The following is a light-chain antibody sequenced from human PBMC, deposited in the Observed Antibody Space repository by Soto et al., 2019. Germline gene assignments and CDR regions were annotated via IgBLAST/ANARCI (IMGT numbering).Light chain of an antibody. CDR3: SSYTSSSTIV. CDR1: SSDVGGYNY. V-gene: IGLV2-14*01. CDR2: DVS. J-gene: IGLJ1*01. Sequence: QSVLTQPASVSGSPGQSITISCTGTSSDVGGYNYVSWYQQHPGKAPKLMIYDVSKRPSGVSKRFSGSKSGNTASLTISGLQAEDEADYYCSSYTSSSTIVFGTGTKLTVL.